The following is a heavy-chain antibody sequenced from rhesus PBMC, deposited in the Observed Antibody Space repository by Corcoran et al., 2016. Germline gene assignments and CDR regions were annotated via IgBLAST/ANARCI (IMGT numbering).Heavy chain of an antibody. J-gene: IGHJ5-1*01. Sequence: QVQLQESGPGVVKPSETLSLTCAVSGGSISDSYRWSWIRKTPGKGLEWIGYIYVTRTRSYYSPSLKSRVTISKDTSKNQFSLKRSSVTAADTAVYYCAREGSWSTRFDVWGPGVLVTVSS. CDR2: IYVTRTRS. D-gene: IGHD6-13*01. CDR3: AREGSWSTRFDV. V-gene: IGHV4S10*01. CDR1: GGSISDSYR.